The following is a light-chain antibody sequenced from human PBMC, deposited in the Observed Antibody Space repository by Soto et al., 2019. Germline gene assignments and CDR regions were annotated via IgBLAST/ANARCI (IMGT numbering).Light chain of an antibody. Sequence: QSALTQPASASGSPGQSVTISCTGTSSDVGGYNYVSWYQQHPGKAPKLMIYEVSKRPSGVPDRFSGSKSGNTASLTVSGLQAEDEADSYCSSYAGSNNLVFGGGTKLTLL. CDR2: EVS. CDR3: SSYAGSNNLV. CDR1: SSDVGGYNY. V-gene: IGLV2-8*01. J-gene: IGLJ2*01.